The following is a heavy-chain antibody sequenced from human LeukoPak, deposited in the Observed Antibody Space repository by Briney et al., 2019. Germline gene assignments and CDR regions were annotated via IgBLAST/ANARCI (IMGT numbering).Heavy chain of an antibody. J-gene: IGHJ4*02. CDR2: TNTYNGNT. Sequence: GASVKVSCKASGYTFTSYGINWVRQAPGQGLEWMGWTNTYNGNTNYAQKFQGRVAMTTDTSTSTAYMELRSLRSDDTAVYYCARDLSEEGAGTGVGVYWGQGTPVTVSS. V-gene: IGHV1-18*01. CDR3: ARDLSEEGAGTGVGVY. CDR1: GYTFTSYG. D-gene: IGHD6-19*01.